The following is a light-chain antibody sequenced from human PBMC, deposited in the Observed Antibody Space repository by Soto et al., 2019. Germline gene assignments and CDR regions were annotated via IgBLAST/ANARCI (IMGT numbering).Light chain of an antibody. CDR1: QSISNW. Sequence: DIQMTQSPSTLSASVGDRVTITCRASQSISNWLAWYQQKPGKAPKLLIYKASTLDSGVPSRFSGSGSGTEFTLTISSLQPDDFATYYCQQCNFYPRTFGQGTKVEIK. CDR3: QQCNFYPRT. CDR2: KAS. J-gene: IGKJ1*01. V-gene: IGKV1-5*03.